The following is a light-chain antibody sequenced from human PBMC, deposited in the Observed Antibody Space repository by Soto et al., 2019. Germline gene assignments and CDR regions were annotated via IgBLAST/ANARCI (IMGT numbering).Light chain of an antibody. CDR3: QQRSNGLT. V-gene: IGKV3-11*01. CDR1: QSVSTY. Sequence: EIVLTQSPATLSLSPGERATLSCRASQSVSTYLARYQQKPGQAPRLLIYDASNRATGIPARFSGSGSGADFTLTISNLEPEDFAVYYCQQRSNGLTFGGGTKVEIK. CDR2: DAS. J-gene: IGKJ4*01.